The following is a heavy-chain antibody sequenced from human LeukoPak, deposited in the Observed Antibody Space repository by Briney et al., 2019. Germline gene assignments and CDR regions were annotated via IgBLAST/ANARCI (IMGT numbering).Heavy chain of an antibody. CDR1: GGSFSGYY. V-gene: IGHV4-34*01. CDR3: ARHPSYGSGSYYYNWFDP. J-gene: IGHJ5*02. D-gene: IGHD3-10*01. Sequence: SETLSLTCAVYGGSFSGYYWSWIRQPPGKGLEWIGEINHSGSTNYNPSLKRRVTISVDTSKNQFSLKLSSVTAADTAVYYCARHPSYGSGSYYYNWFDPWGQGTLVTVSS. CDR2: INHSGST.